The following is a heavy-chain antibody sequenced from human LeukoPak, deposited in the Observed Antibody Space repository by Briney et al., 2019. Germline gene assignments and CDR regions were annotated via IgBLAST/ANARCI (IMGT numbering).Heavy chain of an antibody. CDR1: GLSFSSFA. CDR2: IRGNGET. D-gene: IGHD3-16*01. CDR3: AKASWVSSTDAVR. J-gene: IGHJ4*02. V-gene: IGHV3-23*01. Sequence: GGSLRLSCAASGLSFSSFAMSWVRQGPAKGLEWVSSIRGNGETSYADSVKGRFTLSSDSSRNTVYFQLNNLRVEDTAIYYCAKASWVSSTDAVRWGQRTLVTVSS.